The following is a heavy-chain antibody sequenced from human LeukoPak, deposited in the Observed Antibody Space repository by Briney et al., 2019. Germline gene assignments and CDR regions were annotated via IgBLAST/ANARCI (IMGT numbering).Heavy chain of an antibody. D-gene: IGHD3-3*01. Sequence: GASVKVSCKASGYTFTSYGISWVRQAPGQGLEWMGWISAYNGNTNYAQKLQGRVTMTTDTSTSTAYMELRGLRSDDTAVYYCARVNNVDYDFWSGYYTFDYWGQGTLVTVSS. V-gene: IGHV1-18*01. CDR2: ISAYNGNT. J-gene: IGHJ4*02. CDR1: GYTFTSYG. CDR3: ARVNNVDYDFWSGYYTFDY.